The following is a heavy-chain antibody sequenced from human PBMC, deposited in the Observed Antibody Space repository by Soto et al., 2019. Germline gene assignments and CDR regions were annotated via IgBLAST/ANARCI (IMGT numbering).Heavy chain of an antibody. CDR2: IRSKAYGGTT. CDR1: GFTFGDYA. J-gene: IGHJ4*02. D-gene: IGHD1-26*01. Sequence: AVRLSCTASGFTFGDYAMSWFRQAPGKGLEWVGFIRSKAYGGTTEYAASVKGRFTISRDDSKSIAYLQMNSLKTEDTAVYYCTRDGPYSGSLTPRRGGQGTLVTVSS. V-gene: IGHV3-49*03. CDR3: TRDGPYSGSLTPRR.